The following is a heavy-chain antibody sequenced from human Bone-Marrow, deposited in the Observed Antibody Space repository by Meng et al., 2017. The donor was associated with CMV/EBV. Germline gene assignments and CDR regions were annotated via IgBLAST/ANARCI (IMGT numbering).Heavy chain of an antibody. Sequence: VKVSCKASGGTFSSYAISWVRQAPGQGLEWMGGIIPIFGTANYAQKFQGRVTITTDESTSTAYMELSSLRSEDTAVYYCARVDGVVPYYYYGMDVWGQGTTVTVSS. J-gene: IGHJ6*02. CDR3: ARVDGVVPYYYYGMDV. D-gene: IGHD3-3*01. V-gene: IGHV1-69*05. CDR2: IIPIFGTA. CDR1: GGTFSSYA.